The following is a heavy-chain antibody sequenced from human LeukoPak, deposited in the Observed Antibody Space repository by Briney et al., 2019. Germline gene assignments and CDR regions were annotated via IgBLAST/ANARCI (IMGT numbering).Heavy chain of an antibody. V-gene: IGHV4-34*01. Sequence: PSETLSLTCAVYGGSFSGYYWSWIRQPPGKGLEWIGEINHSGSTNYNPSLKSRVTISVDTSKNQFSPKLSSVTAADTAVYYCARDRRPAAIWDYYYYMDVWGKGTTVTVSS. CDR2: INHSGST. CDR1: GGSFSGYY. J-gene: IGHJ6*03. CDR3: ARDRRPAAIWDYYYYMDV. D-gene: IGHD2-2*01.